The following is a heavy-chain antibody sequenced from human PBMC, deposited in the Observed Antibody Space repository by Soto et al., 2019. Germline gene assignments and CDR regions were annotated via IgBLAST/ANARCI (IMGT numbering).Heavy chain of an antibody. CDR2: ISSRSSYI. D-gene: IGHD5-12*01. CDR3: ASWEYSGYGDDAFDI. CDR1: GFTFSSYS. Sequence: GGSLRLSCAASGFTFSSYSMNWVRQAPGKGLEWVSSISSRSSYIYYADSVKGRFTISRDNAKNSLYLQMNSLRAEDTAVYYCASWEYSGYGDDAFDIWGQGTMVTVSS. J-gene: IGHJ3*02. V-gene: IGHV3-21*01.